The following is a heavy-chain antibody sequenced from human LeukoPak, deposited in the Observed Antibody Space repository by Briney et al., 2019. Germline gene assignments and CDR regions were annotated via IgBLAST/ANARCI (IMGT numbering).Heavy chain of an antibody. CDR3: ARHYDFWNGFLDY. CDR2: IIPIFGTA. V-gene: IGHV1-69*05. J-gene: IGHJ4*02. CDR1: GGTFSSYA. D-gene: IGHD3-3*01. Sequence: ASVKVSCKASGGTFSSYAISWVRQAPGQGLEWMGGIIPIFGTANYAKTFQGRVTITTDESTSTAYMELSSLRSEDTAVYYCARHYDFWNGFLDYWGQGTLVTVSS.